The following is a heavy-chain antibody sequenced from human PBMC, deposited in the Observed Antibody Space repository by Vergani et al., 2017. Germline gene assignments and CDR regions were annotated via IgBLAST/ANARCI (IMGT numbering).Heavy chain of an antibody. CDR1: GYTFTSYG. V-gene: IGHV1-18*01. CDR3: ARYSYGFERRGDYYYGMDV. Sequence: QVQLVQSGAEVKTPGASVTVSCKASGYTFTSYGISWVRQAPGQGLEWMGWISAYNGNTNYAQKLQGRVTMTTDTSTSTAYMELRSLRSDDTAVYYCARYSYGFERRGDYYYGMDVWGQGTTVTVSS. J-gene: IGHJ6*02. CDR2: ISAYNGNT. D-gene: IGHD5-18*01.